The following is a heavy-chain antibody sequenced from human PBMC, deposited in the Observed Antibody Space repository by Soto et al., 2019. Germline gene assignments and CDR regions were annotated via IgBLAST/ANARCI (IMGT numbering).Heavy chain of an antibody. Sequence: GALRLSCAASGFTFSSYSMNWVRQAPGKGLEWVSSISSSSSYIYYADSVKGRFTISRDNAKNSLYLQMNSLRAEDTAVYYCARDRSVVVVVPAAIQNYYYYYMDVWGKGTTVTVSS. CDR1: GFTFSSYS. CDR2: ISSSSSYI. J-gene: IGHJ6*03. CDR3: ARDRSVVVVVPAAIQNYYYYYMDV. V-gene: IGHV3-21*01. D-gene: IGHD2-2*01.